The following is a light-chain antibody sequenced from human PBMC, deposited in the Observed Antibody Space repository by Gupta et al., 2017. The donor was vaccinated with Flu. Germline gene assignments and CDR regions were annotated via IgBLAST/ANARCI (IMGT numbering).Light chain of an antibody. CDR3: HQEKTSPYT. Sequence: GTLFLSPGERGTRSCRAGESIERNFLVWYQQKPGQAPRVLIYGTSKRATGIPDRFSGGGYGTDFTLTINRLEPEESGFCYCHQEKTSPYTFGQGTXVEIK. J-gene: IGKJ2*01. CDR1: ESIERNF. V-gene: IGKV3-20*01. CDR2: GTS.